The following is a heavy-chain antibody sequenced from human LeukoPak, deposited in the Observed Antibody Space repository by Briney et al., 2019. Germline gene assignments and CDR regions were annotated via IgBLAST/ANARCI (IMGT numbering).Heavy chain of an antibody. V-gene: IGHV4-59*01. CDR2: IYYSGST. Sequence: PSETLSLTCTVSGGSISSYYWSWIRQPPRQGLEGIGYIYYSGSTNYNPSLKSRVTISVDTSKNQFSLKLSTVTAADTAVYYCARSHSVWTSFDYWGQGTLVTVSS. CDR1: GGSISSYY. J-gene: IGHJ4*02. CDR3: ARSHSVWTSFDY. D-gene: IGHD3/OR15-3a*01.